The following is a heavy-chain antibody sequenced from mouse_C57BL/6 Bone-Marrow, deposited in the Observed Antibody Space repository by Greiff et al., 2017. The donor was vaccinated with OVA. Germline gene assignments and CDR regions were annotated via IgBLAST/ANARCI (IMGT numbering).Heavy chain of an antibody. J-gene: IGHJ2*01. D-gene: IGHD3-3*01. Sequence: VKLVESGPGLVQPSQSLSITCTVSGFSLTSYGVHWVRQSPGKGLEWLGVIWSGGSTDYNAAFISRLSISKDNSQTPVFFKMNNLQADDSAIYYCARKGGRGYFDYWGQGTTLTVSS. CDR1: GFSLTSYG. CDR2: IWSGGST. V-gene: IGHV2-2*01. CDR3: ARKGGRGYFDY.